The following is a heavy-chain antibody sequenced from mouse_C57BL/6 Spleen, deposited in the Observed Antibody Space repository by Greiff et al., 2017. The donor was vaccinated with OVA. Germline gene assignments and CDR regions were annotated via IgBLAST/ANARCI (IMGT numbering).Heavy chain of an antibody. D-gene: IGHD2-4*01. Sequence: QVQLQQSGAELVKPGASVKISCKASGYAFSSYWMNWVKQRPGKGLEWIGQIYPGDGDTNYNGKFKGKATLTADKSSSTAYMQLSSLTSEDSAVYFCAREGEDDYESAMDYWGQGTSVTVSS. CDR2: IYPGDGDT. CDR1: GYAFSSYW. V-gene: IGHV1-80*01. CDR3: AREGEDDYESAMDY. J-gene: IGHJ4*01.